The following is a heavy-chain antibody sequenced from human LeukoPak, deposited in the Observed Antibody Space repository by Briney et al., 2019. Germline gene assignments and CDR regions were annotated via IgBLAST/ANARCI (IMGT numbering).Heavy chain of an antibody. CDR1: GFTFSSYS. CDR3: ARDKYDSSGLCDY. V-gene: IGHV3-48*01. J-gene: IGHJ4*02. CDR2: ISSTRTII. Sequence: GGSLRLSCAASGFTFSSYSMNWVRQAPGRGLEWVSYISSTRTIIYHADSVKGRFTTSRDNAKNSLYLQMNSLRAEDTAVYYCARDKYDSSGLCDYWGRGTLVTVSS. D-gene: IGHD3-22*01.